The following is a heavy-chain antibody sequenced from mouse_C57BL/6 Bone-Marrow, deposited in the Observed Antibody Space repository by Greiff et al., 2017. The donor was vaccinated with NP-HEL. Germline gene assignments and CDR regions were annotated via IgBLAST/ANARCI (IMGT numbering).Heavy chain of an antibody. D-gene: IGHD2-1*01. V-gene: IGHV5-4*01. CDR1: GFTFSSYA. J-gene: IGHJ2*01. CDR2: ISDGGSYT. Sequence: VQLKESGGGLVKPGGSLKLSCAASGFTFSSYAMSWVRQTPEKRLEWVATISDGGSYTYYPDNVKGRFTISRDNAKNNLYLQMSHLKSEDTAMYYCARDGEGIYYGNYGYWGQGTTLTVSS. CDR3: ARDGEGIYYGNYGY.